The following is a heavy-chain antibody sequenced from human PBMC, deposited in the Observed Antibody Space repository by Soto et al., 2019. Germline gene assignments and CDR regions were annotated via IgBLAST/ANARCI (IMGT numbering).Heavy chain of an antibody. J-gene: IGHJ4*02. V-gene: IGHV3-30*03. CDR2: ISYDGSNK. Sequence: QVLFVESGGCVVQPGRSLRLSCAASGFTFSHYGIHWVRQAPGKGLARLAVISYDGSNKHYADSVKGRFTVSRDNSKNTLYLQMNSLRAEDTAVYFCARYSGKYQGPIDYWGQGTLVTVSS. CDR3: ARYSGKYQGPIDY. CDR1: GFTFSHYG. D-gene: IGHD1-26*01.